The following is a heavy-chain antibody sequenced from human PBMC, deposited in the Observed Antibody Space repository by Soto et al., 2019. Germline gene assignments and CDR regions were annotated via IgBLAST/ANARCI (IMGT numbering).Heavy chain of an antibody. CDR3: ARAFGVVIHDAFDI. Sequence: QVQLVESGGGVVQPGRSLRLSCAASGFTFSSYGMHWVRQAPGKRLEWVAVIWYDGSNKYYADSVKGRFTISRDNSKNTLYLQMNSLRAEDTAVYYCARAFGVVIHDAFDIWGQGTMVTVSS. CDR2: IWYDGSNK. J-gene: IGHJ3*02. V-gene: IGHV3-33*01. D-gene: IGHD3-3*01. CDR1: GFTFSSYG.